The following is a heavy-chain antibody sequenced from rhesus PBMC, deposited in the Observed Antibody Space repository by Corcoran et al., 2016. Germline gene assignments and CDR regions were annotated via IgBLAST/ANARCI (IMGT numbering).Heavy chain of an antibody. Sequence: QVQLQESGPALVKPSETLSLTCPVAGYSIRSCFDWCLLRQPPVQAMAWIGYITYSWSTSSNPSLKSRVTISRDTSKNQFSLKLSSVTAADTAVYYCAREVVNTVKDWYFDLWGPGTPITISS. CDR2: ITYSWST. D-gene: IGHD4-23*01. CDR1: GYSIRSCFD. CDR3: AREVVNTVKDWYFDL. J-gene: IGHJ2*01. V-gene: IGHV4-122*02.